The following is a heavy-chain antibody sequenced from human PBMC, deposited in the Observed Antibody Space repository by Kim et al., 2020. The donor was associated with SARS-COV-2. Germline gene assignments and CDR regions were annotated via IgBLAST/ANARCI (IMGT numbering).Heavy chain of an antibody. D-gene: IGHD3-22*01. CDR3: AKDIVVGDFYYFDY. CDR1: GFTFDDYA. J-gene: IGHJ4*02. CDR2: ISWNSGRI. V-gene: IGHV3-9*01. Sequence: GGSLRLSCAASGFTFDDYAMHWVRQGSGKGLEWVSGISWNSGRIGYADSVKGRFTISRDNAKNSLYLQMNSLRAEDTALYYCAKDIVVGDFYYFDYWGQGTLVTVSS.